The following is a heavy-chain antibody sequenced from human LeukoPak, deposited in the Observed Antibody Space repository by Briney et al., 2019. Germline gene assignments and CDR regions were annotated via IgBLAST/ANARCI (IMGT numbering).Heavy chain of an antibody. Sequence: SETLSLTCTVSGGSISSYYWSWIRQPPGKGLEWIGSIYYSGSTYYNPSLKSRVTISIDTSKNQFSLRLRSVTAADTAVYYCASYFDIWGQGTMVTVSS. V-gene: IGHV4-39*07. CDR1: GGSISSYY. CDR3: ASYFDI. J-gene: IGHJ3*02. CDR2: IYYSGST.